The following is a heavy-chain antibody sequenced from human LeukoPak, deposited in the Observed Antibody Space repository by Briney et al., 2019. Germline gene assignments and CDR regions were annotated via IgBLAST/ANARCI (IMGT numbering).Heavy chain of an antibody. D-gene: IGHD7-27*01. V-gene: IGHV4-4*02. J-gene: IGHJ3*02. CDR2: IYYSGST. CDR1: GGSISSSNW. Sequence: SETLSLTCAVSGGSISSSNWWSWVRQPPGKGLEWIGSIYYSGSTYYNPSLKSQVTISVDTSKNQFSLKLSSVTAADTAVYYCARDGLNWGELYLGIDIWGQGTMVTVSS. CDR3: ARDGLNWGELYLGIDI.